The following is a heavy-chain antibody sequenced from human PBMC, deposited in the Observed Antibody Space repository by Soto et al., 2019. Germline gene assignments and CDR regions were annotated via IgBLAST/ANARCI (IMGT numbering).Heavy chain of an antibody. CDR3: TTESAYVRALSYYFDF. Sequence: GGSLGLSCAASGLTFCNSLVGWVRKAPRKEQERDGRIKSKTDGGTTDYAAPVKGRITISRDDSKNTLYLQMNSLKTEDTAVYYCTTESAYVRALSYYFDFWVQRTLVTVSS. CDR1: GLTFCNSL. J-gene: IGHJ4*02. CDR2: IKSKTDGGTT. D-gene: IGHD3-10*01. V-gene: IGHV3-15*01.